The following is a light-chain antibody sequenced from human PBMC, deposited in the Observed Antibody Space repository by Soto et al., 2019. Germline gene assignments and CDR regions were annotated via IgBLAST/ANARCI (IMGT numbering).Light chain of an antibody. Sequence: DIPMTQSPSTLSASVGDRVTITCRATQSIGASLAWYQQQPGKGPKLLIYDASTLETGVPTRFSGSGSGTEFTVTISSLQPDDFASYYCQQYTSYPYTFGQGTKLMI. J-gene: IGKJ2*01. CDR3: QQYTSYPYT. CDR1: QSIGAS. V-gene: IGKV1-5*01. CDR2: DAS.